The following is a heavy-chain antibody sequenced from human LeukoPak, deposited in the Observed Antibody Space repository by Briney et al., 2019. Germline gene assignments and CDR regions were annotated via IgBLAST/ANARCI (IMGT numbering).Heavy chain of an antibody. J-gene: IGHJ4*02. CDR2: IYYSRST. V-gene: IGHV4-59*01. CDR3: ARDKRGSYADY. CDR1: GASISSYY. Sequence: PSETLSLTCTVSGASISSYYWSWIRQPPGKGLEWIGYIYYSRSTNYNPSLKSRVTISVDTSKNQFSLMLSSVTAADTAVYYCARDKRGSYADYWGQGTLVTVSS. D-gene: IGHD1-26*01.